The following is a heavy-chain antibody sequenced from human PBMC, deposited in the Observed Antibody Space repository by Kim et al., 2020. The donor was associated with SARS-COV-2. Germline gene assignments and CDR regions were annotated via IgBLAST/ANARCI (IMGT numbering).Heavy chain of an antibody. J-gene: IGHJ4*02. Sequence: YAAPVKGRFTISRDDSKNTLYLQMNSLKTEDTAVYYCTTEGIVGATTNYWGQGTLVTVSS. D-gene: IGHD1-26*01. V-gene: IGHV3-15*01. CDR3: TTEGIVGATTNY.